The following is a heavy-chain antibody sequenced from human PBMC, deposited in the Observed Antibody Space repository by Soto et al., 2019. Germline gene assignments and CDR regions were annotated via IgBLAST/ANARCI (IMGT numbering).Heavy chain of an antibody. Sequence: PSETLSLTCTVSGGSISSGDYYWSWIRQPPGKGLEWIGYIYYSGSTYYNPSLKSRVTISVDTSKNQFSLKLSSVTAADTAVYYVATSQTTLTSYDYWGKGTLVTVSS. CDR2: IYYSGST. CDR3: ATSQTTLTSYDY. J-gene: IGHJ4*02. D-gene: IGHD4-17*01. CDR1: GGSISSGDYY. V-gene: IGHV4-30-4*01.